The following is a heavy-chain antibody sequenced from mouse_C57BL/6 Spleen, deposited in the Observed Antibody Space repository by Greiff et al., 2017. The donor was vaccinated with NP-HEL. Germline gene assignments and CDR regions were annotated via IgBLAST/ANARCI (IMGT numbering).Heavy chain of an antibody. CDR3: ERRGYSNYDYYAMDY. D-gene: IGHD2-5*01. CDR1: GFTFSDYG. V-gene: IGHV5-17*01. J-gene: IGHJ4*01. CDR2: ISSGSSTI. Sequence: EVQRVESGGGLVKPGGSLKLSCAASGFTFSDYGMHWVRQAPEKGLEWVAYISSGSSTIYYAATVKGRFTISRDNAKNTLFLQMTSLRSEDTAMYYCERRGYSNYDYYAMDYWGQGTSVTVSS.